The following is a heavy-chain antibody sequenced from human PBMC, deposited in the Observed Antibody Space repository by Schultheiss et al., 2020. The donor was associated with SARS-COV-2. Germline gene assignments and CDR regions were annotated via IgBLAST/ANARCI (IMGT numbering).Heavy chain of an antibody. Sequence: GGSLRLSCAASGFTFSSYGMHWVRQAPGKGLEWVAVIWYDGSNKYYADSVKGRFTISRDNSKNTLYLQMNSLRAEDTAVYYCARPAVPATAIVYYFDYWGQGTLVTDSS. CDR1: GFTFSSYG. D-gene: IGHD2-2*01. J-gene: IGHJ4*02. V-gene: IGHV3-33*01. CDR3: ARPAVPATAIVYYFDY. CDR2: IWYDGSNK.